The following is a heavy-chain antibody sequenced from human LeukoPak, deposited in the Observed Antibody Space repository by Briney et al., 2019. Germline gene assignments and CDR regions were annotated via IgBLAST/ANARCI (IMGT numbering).Heavy chain of an antibody. V-gene: IGHV3-23*01. CDR2: STPSGGST. CDR3: AKKLGSSPGDFFDY. CDR1: GFTLSSYA. J-gene: IGHJ4*02. D-gene: IGHD6-6*01. Sequence: GGSLRLSCAASGFTLSSYAMSWVRQTPGKGLQWVTSSTPSGGSTYYADSVKGRFTISRDNSENTLYLQMNSLRAEDTAVYYCAKKLGSSPGDFFDYWGQGTLVTVSS.